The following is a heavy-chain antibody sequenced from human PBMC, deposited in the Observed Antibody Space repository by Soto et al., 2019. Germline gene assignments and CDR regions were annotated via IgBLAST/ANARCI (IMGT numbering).Heavy chain of an antibody. J-gene: IGHJ4*01. D-gene: IGHD6-13*01. Sequence: SETLSLTCAVYGGSFSGYYWTWIRQPPGTGLEWIGEINHSGSTNYNPSLKSRVTISVDRSKNQFSLKLSSVTAADTAVYYCARSPRSIAAGGIDFWGQGILVTVSS. V-gene: IGHV4-34*01. CDR2: INHSGST. CDR1: GGSFSGYY. CDR3: ARSPRSIAAGGIDF.